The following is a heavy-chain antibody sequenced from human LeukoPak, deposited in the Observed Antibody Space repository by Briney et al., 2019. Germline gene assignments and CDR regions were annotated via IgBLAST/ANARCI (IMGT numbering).Heavy chain of an antibody. V-gene: IGHV4-39*01. CDR2: IYYSGST. Sequence: SETPSLTCTVSGGSISSSSYYWGWIRQPPGKGLDWIGSIYYSGSTYYNPSLKSRVTISVDTSKNQFSLMLSSVTAADTAVYYCARRFLTIDNWFDPWGQGTLVTVSS. CDR3: ARRFLTIDNWFDP. D-gene: IGHD3-3*01. J-gene: IGHJ5*02. CDR1: GGSISSSSYY.